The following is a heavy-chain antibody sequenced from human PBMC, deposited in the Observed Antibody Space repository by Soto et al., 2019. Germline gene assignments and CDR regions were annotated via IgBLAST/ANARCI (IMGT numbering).Heavy chain of an antibody. J-gene: IGHJ6*02. CDR2: ISSSSSYI. D-gene: IGHD6-6*01. V-gene: IGHV3-21*01. CDR1: GLTFSSYS. CDR3: ASHSSSYKAYYYGMDV. Sequence: PGGSMRLSCAASGLTFSSYSMNWVRQSPGKGLEWVSSISSSSSYIYYADSVKGRFTISRDNAKNSLYLQMNSLRAEDTAVYYCASHSSSYKAYYYGMDVWGQGTTVTV.